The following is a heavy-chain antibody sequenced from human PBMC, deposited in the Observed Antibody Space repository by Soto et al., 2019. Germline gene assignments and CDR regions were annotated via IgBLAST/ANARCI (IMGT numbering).Heavy chain of an antibody. J-gene: IGHJ4*02. CDR2: ISAYNGNT. CDR1: GYTFTSYG. V-gene: IGHV1-18*01. D-gene: IGHD3-10*01. CDR3: ARVLITMVRAPLDY. Sequence: ASVKVSCKASGYTFTSYGISWVRQAPGQGLAWMGWISAYNGNTNYAQKLQGRVTMTTDTSTSTAYMELRSLRSDDTVVSSCARVLITMVRAPLDYWGQGTLVTSPQ.